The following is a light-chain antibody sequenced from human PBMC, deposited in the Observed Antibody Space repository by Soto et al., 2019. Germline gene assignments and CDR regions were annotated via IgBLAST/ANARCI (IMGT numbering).Light chain of an antibody. CDR2: GAS. J-gene: IGKJ2*01. CDR3: QQYASSLVT. Sequence: EIVLTQSPGTLSLSPGERATLSCRASQSVSSSYLAWYQQKPGQAPRLLIYGASSRATGIPDRFSGSGSGTDCTLTISRLEPEDFAVYYCQQYASSLVTFGQGTKLEIK. CDR1: QSVSSSY. V-gene: IGKV3-20*01.